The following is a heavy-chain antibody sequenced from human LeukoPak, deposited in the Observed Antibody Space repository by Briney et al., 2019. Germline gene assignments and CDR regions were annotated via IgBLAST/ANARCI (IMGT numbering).Heavy chain of an antibody. CDR2: IKSDGSSP. Sequence: GGSLRLSCAASGFIFSSYWMHWVRQAPGKGPVWVSRIKSDGSSPSYADSVKGRFTIPRDNAKNTVYLQMNSLRAEDTAVYYCAKDGHYSNFYFDDWGQGTLVTVSS. CDR3: AKDGHYSNFYFDD. V-gene: IGHV3-74*01. J-gene: IGHJ4*02. D-gene: IGHD4-11*01. CDR1: GFIFSSYW.